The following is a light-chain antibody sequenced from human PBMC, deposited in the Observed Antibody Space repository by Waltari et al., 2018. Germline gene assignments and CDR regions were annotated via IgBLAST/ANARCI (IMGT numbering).Light chain of an antibody. CDR2: EDN. Sequence: QSALTQPASVSGSPGQSITISCTGTSSDVGSYNLFSWYQQPPGKAPKLMIYEDNKRPSGVSNRFSGSKSGNTAFLTISGLQAEDEADYYCCSYAGSVIWVFGGGTKLTVL. CDR1: SSDVGSYNL. J-gene: IGLJ3*02. V-gene: IGLV2-23*01. CDR3: CSYAGSVIWV.